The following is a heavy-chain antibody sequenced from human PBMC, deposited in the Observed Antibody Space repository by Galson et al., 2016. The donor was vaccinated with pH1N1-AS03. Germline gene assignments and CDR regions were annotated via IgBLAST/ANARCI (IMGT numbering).Heavy chain of an antibody. CDR3: VMDTTTWMRFDY. CDR1: GDSVISKNYY. D-gene: IGHD1-1*01. Sequence: LSLTCRVSGDSVISKNYYWGWVRQPPGKGLEWIGSISFRGSSYYNPSLKSRVRISIDESNNQFSLDLNSVTAADTAVYFCVMDTTTWMRFDYWGQGSLVIVSS. V-gene: IGHV4-39*07. CDR2: ISFRGSS. J-gene: IGHJ4*02.